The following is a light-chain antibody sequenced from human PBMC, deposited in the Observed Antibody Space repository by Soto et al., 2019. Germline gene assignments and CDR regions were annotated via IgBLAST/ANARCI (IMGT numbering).Light chain of an antibody. V-gene: IGKV1-5*03. CDR3: QQYHTSPWT. CDR1: QRIGYW. CDR2: EAS. J-gene: IGKJ1*01. Sequence: DIQMTQSPSTLSASVGDSVTITCRASQRIGYWLAWVQQKPGKAPTLLITEASNLEAGVPSTFSGSGYGTEFTLTISSLHPDDFASYTCQQYHTSPWTFGQGTKVEIK.